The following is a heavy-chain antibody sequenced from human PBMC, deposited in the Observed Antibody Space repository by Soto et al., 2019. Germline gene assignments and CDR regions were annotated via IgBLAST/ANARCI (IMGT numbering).Heavy chain of an antibody. Sequence: AASVKVSCKASGCTFTSYAMHWVRQAPGQRLEWMGWINAGNGNTKYSQKFQGRVTIIRDTSASTAYMELSSLRSEDTAVYYCARDLKAIVVDLGYWGQGTLVTVSS. CDR1: GCTFTSYA. J-gene: IGHJ4*02. V-gene: IGHV1-3*01. D-gene: IGHD3-22*01. CDR2: INAGNGNT. CDR3: ARDLKAIVVDLGY.